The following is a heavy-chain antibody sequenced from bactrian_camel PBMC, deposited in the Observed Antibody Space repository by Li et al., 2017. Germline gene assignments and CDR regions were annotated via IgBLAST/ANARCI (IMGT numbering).Heavy chain of an antibody. J-gene: IGHJ4*01. CDR3: AADSIIT. CDR2: IRSDGVT. Sequence: EVQLVESGGGSVQAGGSLKLSCVMSGYPVSSYCMAWFRQAPGKEREGVATIRSDGVTAYADSVKGRFTISYDSGKNTLYLEMDSLRPEDTAMYYCAADSIITGVRGPRSPSP. V-gene: IGHV3S67*01. CDR1: GYPVSSYC.